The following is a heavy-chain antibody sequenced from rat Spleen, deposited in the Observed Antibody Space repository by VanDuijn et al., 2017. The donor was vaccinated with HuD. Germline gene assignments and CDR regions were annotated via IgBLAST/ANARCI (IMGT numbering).Heavy chain of an antibody. D-gene: IGHD1-4*01. J-gene: IGHJ4*01. CDR2: IWSNGGT. V-gene: IGHV2-47*01. CDR1: GLSLTSNS. Sequence: QVQLKESGPGLVQPSQTLSLTCTVSGLSLTSNSVSWIRQPPGKGLEWMGVIWSNGGTDYNSAIKSRLSISRDTSKSQVFLKMNSLQTEDTATYYCARDPGNNPYFMDAWGQGASVTVSS. CDR3: ARDPGNNPYFMDA.